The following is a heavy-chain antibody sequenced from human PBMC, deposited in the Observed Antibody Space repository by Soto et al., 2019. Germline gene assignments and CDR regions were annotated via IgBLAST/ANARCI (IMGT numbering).Heavy chain of an antibody. CDR1: GGSISSYY. V-gene: IGHV4-59*01. CDR3: ARVVGAPGYYYYYGMDV. Sequence: ETLSLTCTVSGGSISSYYWSWIRQPPGKGLEWIGYIYYSGSTNYNPSLKSRVTISVDTSKNQFSLKLSSVTAADTAVYYCARVVGAPGYYYYYGMDVWGQGTTVTVSS. J-gene: IGHJ6*02. CDR2: IYYSGST. D-gene: IGHD1-26*01.